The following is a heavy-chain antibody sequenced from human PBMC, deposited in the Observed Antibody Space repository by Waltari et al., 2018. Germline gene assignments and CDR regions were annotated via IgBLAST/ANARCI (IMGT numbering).Heavy chain of an antibody. CDR3: ARAGLLAARRIGDAFDI. V-gene: IGHV1-69*01. CDR2: IIPIFGTA. J-gene: IGHJ3*02. Sequence: QVQLVQSGAEVKKPGSSVKVSCKASGGTFSSYAISWVRQAPGQGLEWMGGIIPIFGTANYAQKFQGRVTITADESTSTAYMELSSLRSEDTAVYYCARAGLLAARRIGDAFDIWGQGTMVTVSS. CDR1: GGTFSSYA. D-gene: IGHD6-6*01.